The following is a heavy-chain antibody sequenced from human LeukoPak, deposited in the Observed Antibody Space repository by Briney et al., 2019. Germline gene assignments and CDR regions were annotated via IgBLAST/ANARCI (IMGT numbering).Heavy chain of an antibody. D-gene: IGHD1-26*01. CDR2: INHSGST. CDR3: AVGVGRRGVY. CDR1: GGSFSGYY. V-gene: IGHV4-34*01. Sequence: SETLSLTCADYGGSFSGYYWSWIRQPPGKGLEWIGEINHSGSTNYNPSLKSRVTISVDTSKNQFSLKLSSVTAADTAVYYCAVGVGRRGVYWGQGTLVTVSS. J-gene: IGHJ4*02.